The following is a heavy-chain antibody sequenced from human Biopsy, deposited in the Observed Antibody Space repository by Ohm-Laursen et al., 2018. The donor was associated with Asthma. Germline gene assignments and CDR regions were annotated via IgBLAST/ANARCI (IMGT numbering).Heavy chain of an antibody. J-gene: IGHJ4*02. CDR2: IYYSGNT. CDR3: ANTIGGVAADY. V-gene: IGHV4-39*01. Sequence: SETLSLTCTVSGGPISSSRYYWGWIRQTPGKGLEWIGSIYYSGNTYYNPSLKSRVTISVDTSKNQFSLKLSSVTATDTAVYYCANTIGGVAADYWGQGTLVTVSS. CDR1: GGPISSSRYY. D-gene: IGHD3-16*01.